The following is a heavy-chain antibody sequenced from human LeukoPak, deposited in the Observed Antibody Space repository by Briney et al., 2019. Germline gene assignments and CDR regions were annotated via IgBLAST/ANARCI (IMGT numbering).Heavy chain of an antibody. J-gene: IGHJ3*02. CDR3: AKSFLGYSYFI. CDR1: GFTFSNYA. D-gene: IGHD2-15*01. V-gene: IGHV3-23*01. CDR2: ISGSGDNT. Sequence: PGGSLRLSCAASGFTFSNYAMSWVRQAPGKGLEWVSTISGSGDNTHYADSVKGRFTISRDNSKNTLYVQMNSLRAEDAAVYYCAKSFLGYSYFIWGQGTMVTVSS.